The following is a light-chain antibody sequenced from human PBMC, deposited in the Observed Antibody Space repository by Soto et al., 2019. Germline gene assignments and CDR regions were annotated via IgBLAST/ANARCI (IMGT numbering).Light chain of an antibody. CDR2: GSS. CDR3: HQDGSSPPYT. Sequence: EVVLTQSPGTLSLSPGESATLSCRASQSVTNNYFAWYQQKPGQAPRLLIFGSSDRATGIPDRFSGSGSRTYFTLTISRLEPEDFAVYYCHQDGSSPPYTFGQGTKLEIK. V-gene: IGKV3-20*01. CDR1: QSVTNNY. J-gene: IGKJ2*01.